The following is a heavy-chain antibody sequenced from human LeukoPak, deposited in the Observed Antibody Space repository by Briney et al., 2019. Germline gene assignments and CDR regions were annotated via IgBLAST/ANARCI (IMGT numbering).Heavy chain of an antibody. Sequence: ASVKVSCKASGYTFTSYDINWVRQATGQGLEWMGWMNPNSGNTGYAQKFQGRVTMTRNTSISTAYMELSRLRSDDTAVYYCARDREYCSGGSCYLVLNYYYYYMDVWGKGTTVTVSS. CDR2: MNPNSGNT. V-gene: IGHV1-8*01. CDR3: ARDREYCSGGSCYLVLNYYYYYMDV. D-gene: IGHD2-15*01. J-gene: IGHJ6*03. CDR1: GYTFTSYD.